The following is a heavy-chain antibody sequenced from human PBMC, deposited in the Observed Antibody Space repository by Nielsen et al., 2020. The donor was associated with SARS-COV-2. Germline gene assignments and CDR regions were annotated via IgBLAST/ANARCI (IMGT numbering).Heavy chain of an antibody. D-gene: IGHD3-16*02. V-gene: IGHV4-31*03. CDR2: IYYSGST. Sequence: SETLSLTCTVSGSSISSGGYYWSWIRQHPGKGLEWIGYIYYSGSTYYNPSLKSRVTISVDTSKNQFSLKLSSVTAADTAVYYCARGGLRLGELSAAGDAFDIWGQGTMVTVSS. CDR1: GSSISSGGYY. CDR3: ARGGLRLGELSAAGDAFDI. J-gene: IGHJ3*02.